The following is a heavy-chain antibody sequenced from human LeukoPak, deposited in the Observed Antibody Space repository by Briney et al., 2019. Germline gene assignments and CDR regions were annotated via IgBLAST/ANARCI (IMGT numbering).Heavy chain of an antibody. J-gene: IGHJ3*02. V-gene: IGHV4-59*01. Sequence: SETLSLTCTVSGGSISSYYWSWIRQPPGKGLEWIGYIYYSGSTNYNPSLKSRVTISVDTSKNQFSLKLGSVTAADTAVYYCARVPPVLRFLEWKPDAFDIWGQGTMVTVSS. CDR2: IYYSGST. D-gene: IGHD3-3*01. CDR1: GGSISSYY. CDR3: ARVPPVLRFLEWKPDAFDI.